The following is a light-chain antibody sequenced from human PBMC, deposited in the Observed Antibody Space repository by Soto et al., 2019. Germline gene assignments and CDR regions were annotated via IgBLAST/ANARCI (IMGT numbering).Light chain of an antibody. J-gene: IGKJ1*01. CDR1: QSISNW. CDR3: QQYNGYRWT. CDR2: KAS. V-gene: IGKV1-5*03. Sequence: DIQMTQSPSTLSASVGDRVTITCRASQSISNWLAWYQQKPGKAPKILIYKASSLESGAPSRFSGSGSGTEFTLTISSLQPDDFATYYCQQYNGYRWTFGQGTKVDIK.